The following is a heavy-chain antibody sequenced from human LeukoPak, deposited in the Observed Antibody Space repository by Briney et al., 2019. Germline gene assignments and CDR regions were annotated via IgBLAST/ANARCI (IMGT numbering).Heavy chain of an antibody. V-gene: IGHV4-59*01. Sequence: PSETLSLTCTVSGGSISSFYWSWIRPPPGKGLEWIGYIYYSGSTNYNPSLKSRVTISVDTSKNQFSLKLSSVTAADTAVYYWAREERCSGGSCYSWSSGWFDPWGQGTLVTVSS. CDR1: GGSISSFY. CDR3: AREERCSGGSCYSWSSGWFDP. CDR2: IYYSGST. J-gene: IGHJ5*02. D-gene: IGHD2-15*01.